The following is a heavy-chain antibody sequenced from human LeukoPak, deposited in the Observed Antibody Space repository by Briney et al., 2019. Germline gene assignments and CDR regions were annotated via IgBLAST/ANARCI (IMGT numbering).Heavy chain of an antibody. V-gene: IGHV3-23*01. J-gene: IGHJ4*02. D-gene: IGHD2-15*01. CDR3: AKGKGSSSSSIDW. Sequence: GGSLRLSCAASGFTFNTYAMNWVRQAPGKGLDWVSAISDSGGSTYYADSVEGRFTISRDNSKNTVYLQIHRLRAEDTAVYYCAKGKGSSSSSIDWWGQGTLVTVSS. CDR1: GFTFNTYA. CDR2: ISDSGGST.